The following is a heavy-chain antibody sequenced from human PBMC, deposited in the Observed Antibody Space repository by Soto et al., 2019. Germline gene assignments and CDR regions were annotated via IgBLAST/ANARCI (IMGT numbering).Heavy chain of an antibody. CDR3: ARVTSLRSYHDYYYYYGMDV. CDR1: GFTFSSYA. J-gene: IGHJ6*02. Sequence: GGSLRLSCAASGFTFSSYAMHWVRQAPGKGLEWVAVISYDGSNKYYADSVKGRFTISRDNSKNTPYLQMNSLRAEDTAVYYCARVTSLRSYHDYYYYYGMDVWGQGTTVTVSS. D-gene: IGHD1-26*01. CDR2: ISYDGSNK. V-gene: IGHV3-30-3*01.